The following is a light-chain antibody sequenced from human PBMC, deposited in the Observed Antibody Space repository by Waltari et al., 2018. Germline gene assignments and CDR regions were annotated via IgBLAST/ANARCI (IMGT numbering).Light chain of an antibody. V-gene: IGKV1-39*01. J-gene: IGKJ2*02. CDR3: RQRYSTPGT. CDR2: AAT. Sequence: DVQSTLSQSSLSASVGGRSTITCRASQSISNYLNWDQQKPGKAPNLLLYAATSWQSGVPSRFSGSGDEADVTLTISSVQTEDFAAYYCRQRYSTPGTFSQGTKLEIK. CDR1: QSISNY.